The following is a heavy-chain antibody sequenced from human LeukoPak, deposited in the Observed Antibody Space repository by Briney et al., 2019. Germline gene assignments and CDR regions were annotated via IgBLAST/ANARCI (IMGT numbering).Heavy chain of an antibody. CDR2: ISSSSSYI. Sequence: PGGSLRLYCAASGFTFSSYSMNWVRQAPGKGLEWVSSISSSSSYIYYADSVKGRFTISRDNAKNSLYLQMNSLRAEDTAVYYCTRDWSDYYGMDVWGQGTTVTVSS. V-gene: IGHV3-21*01. CDR1: GFTFSSYS. J-gene: IGHJ6*02. CDR3: TRDWSDYYGMDV.